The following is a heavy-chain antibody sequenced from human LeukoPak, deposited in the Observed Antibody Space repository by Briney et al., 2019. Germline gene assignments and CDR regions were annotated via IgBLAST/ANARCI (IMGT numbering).Heavy chain of an antibody. Sequence: ASETLSLTCAVYGGSFSGYYWSWIRQPPGKGLEWIGEINHSGSTNYNPSLKSRVTISVDTSKNQFSLKLSSVTAADTAVYYCARSGYYYGSGRPFDYWGQGTLVTVSS. CDR1: GGSFSGYY. J-gene: IGHJ4*02. D-gene: IGHD3-10*01. CDR3: ARSGYYYGSGRPFDY. CDR2: INHSGST. V-gene: IGHV4-34*01.